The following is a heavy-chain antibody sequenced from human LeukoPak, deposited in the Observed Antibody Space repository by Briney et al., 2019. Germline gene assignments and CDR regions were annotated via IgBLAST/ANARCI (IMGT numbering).Heavy chain of an antibody. CDR1: GGSFSGYY. J-gene: IGHJ5*02. D-gene: IGHD3-22*01. CDR2: INHSGST. CDR3: ARGEPDYYYDSSGYYYP. Sequence: SETLSLTCAVYGGSFSGYYWSWIRQPPGKGPEWIGEINHSGSTNYNPSLKSRVTISVDTSKNQFSLKLGSVTAADTAVYYCARGEPDYYYDSSGYYYPWGQGTLVTVSS. V-gene: IGHV4-34*01.